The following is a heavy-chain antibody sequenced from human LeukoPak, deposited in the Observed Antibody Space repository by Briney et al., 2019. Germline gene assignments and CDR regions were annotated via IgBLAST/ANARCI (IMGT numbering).Heavy chain of an antibody. D-gene: IGHD2-15*01. Sequence: GAFLQTSCEGSEYSFATYWIGWVRQMPGQGLEWMVIIFPGDSDTRYSPSFQGQVTISADKSISTAYLQWSSLKASDTAIYYCASEYCSGGNCYFDYWGQGTLVTVSS. V-gene: IGHV5-51*01. CDR1: EYSFATYW. J-gene: IGHJ4*02. CDR2: IFPGDSDT. CDR3: ASEYCSGGNCYFDY.